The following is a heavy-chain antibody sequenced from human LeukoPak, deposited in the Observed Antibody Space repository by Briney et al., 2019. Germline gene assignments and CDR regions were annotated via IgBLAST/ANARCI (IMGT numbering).Heavy chain of an antibody. Sequence: GGSLRLSCAASGFTFSSYAMSWVRQAPGKGLEWVSLIGGSGGSTYYADSVKGRFTISRDNSKNTLYLHMNSLRAEDTAVYYCAKPLTSDIVSTSCAYWGQGTLVTISS. D-gene: IGHD5/OR15-5a*01. CDR1: GFTFSSYA. J-gene: IGHJ4*02. V-gene: IGHV3-23*01. CDR3: AKPLTSDIVSTSCAY. CDR2: IGGSGGST.